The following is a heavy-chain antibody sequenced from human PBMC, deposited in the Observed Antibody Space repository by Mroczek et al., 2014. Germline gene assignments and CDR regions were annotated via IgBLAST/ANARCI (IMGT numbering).Heavy chain of an antibody. Sequence: QVQLQESGPGLVKPSQTLSLTCTVSGGSISSGGYYWSWIRQHPGKGLEWIGYIYYSGSTYYNPSLKSRVTISVDTSKNQFSLKLSSVTAADTAVYYCARDQRGGAVAGFFDYWGQGTLVTVSS. CDR2: IYYSGST. CDR1: GGSISSGGYY. J-gene: IGHJ4*02. CDR3: ARDQRGGAVAGFFDY. V-gene: IGHV4-31*03. D-gene: IGHD6-19*01.